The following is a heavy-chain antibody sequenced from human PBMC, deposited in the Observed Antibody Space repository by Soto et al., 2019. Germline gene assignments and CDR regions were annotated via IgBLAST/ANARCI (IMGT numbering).Heavy chain of an antibody. CDR1: GFTFSSYA. CDR2: ISYDGSNK. Sequence: TGGSLRLSCAASGFTFSSYAMHWVRQAPGKGLEWVAVISYDGSNKYYADSVKGRFTISRDNSKNTLYLQMNSLRAEDTAVYYCARDRHYYDSSGHSGYFYYYYGMDVWGQGTTVTVSS. D-gene: IGHD3-22*01. CDR3: ARDRHYYDSSGHSGYFYYYYGMDV. V-gene: IGHV3-30-3*01. J-gene: IGHJ6*02.